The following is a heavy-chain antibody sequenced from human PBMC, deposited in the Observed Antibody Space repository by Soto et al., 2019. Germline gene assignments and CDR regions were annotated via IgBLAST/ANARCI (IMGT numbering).Heavy chain of an antibody. CDR3: AGREVQGPIDY. Sequence: QVQLQESGPGLVKPSDTLSLTCAVSGYSISSSNWWGWIRQPPGKGLEWIGYIYYSGTTYYNPSLKSRVTISVDTSKNQFAPKLTSVAAVDTAVYYCAGREVQGPIDYWGQGTLVTVSS. CDR1: GYSISSSNW. J-gene: IGHJ4*02. CDR2: IYYSGTT. V-gene: IGHV4-28*01. D-gene: IGHD1-26*01.